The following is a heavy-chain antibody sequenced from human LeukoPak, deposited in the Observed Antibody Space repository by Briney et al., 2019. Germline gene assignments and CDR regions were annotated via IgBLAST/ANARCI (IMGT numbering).Heavy chain of an antibody. J-gene: IGHJ5*02. CDR2: IYPGDSAT. CDR3: ARGAVPAAIIHSKLCINWFDP. V-gene: IGHV5-51*01. D-gene: IGHD2-2*02. CDR1: GYSFTTYW. Sequence: GESLKISCKGSGYSFTTYWIGWVRQMPGKGLEWMGVIYPGDSATRYSLSFQGQVTISADKSISTAYLQWSSLKASDTAMYYCARGAVPAAIIHSKLCINWFDPWGQGTLVTVSS.